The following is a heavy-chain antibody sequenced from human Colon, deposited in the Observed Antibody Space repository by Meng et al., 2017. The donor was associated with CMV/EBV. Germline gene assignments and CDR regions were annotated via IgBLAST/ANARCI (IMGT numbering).Heavy chain of an antibody. D-gene: IGHD3-22*01. J-gene: IGHJ1*01. CDR2: INPNSGGT. CDR1: GYTFTGYY. V-gene: IGHV1-2*02. CDR3: ATVSSGYYLYFQH. Sequence: QVQLVPSGAEGKKPGASVKVSCKASGYTFTGYYMHWVRQAPGQGLEWMGWINPNSGGTNYAQKFQGRVTMTRDTSISTAYMELSRLRSDDTAVYYCATVSSGYYLYFQHWGQGTLVTVSS.